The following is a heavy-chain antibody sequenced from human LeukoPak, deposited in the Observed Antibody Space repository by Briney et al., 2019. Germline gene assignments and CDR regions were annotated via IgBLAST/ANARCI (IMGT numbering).Heavy chain of an antibody. Sequence: GGSLRLSCAASGFTVSSNYMSWVRQAPGKGLEWVSVIYSGGSTYYADSVKGRFTISRDNSKNTLYLQMNSLRAEDTAVYYCAREAGPNWFDPWGQGTLVTVPS. CDR2: IYSGGST. J-gene: IGHJ5*02. CDR3: AREAGPNWFDP. V-gene: IGHV3-66*01. CDR1: GFTVSSNY.